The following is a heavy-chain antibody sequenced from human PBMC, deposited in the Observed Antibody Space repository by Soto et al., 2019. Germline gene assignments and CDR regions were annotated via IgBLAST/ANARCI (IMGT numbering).Heavy chain of an antibody. J-gene: IGHJ6*02. CDR3: AKDLTAQQLDSPYYYYGMDV. V-gene: IGHV3-30*18. D-gene: IGHD6-6*01. Sequence: QVQLVESGGGVVQPGRSLRLSCAASGFTFSSYGMHWVRQAPGKGLEWVAVISYDGGNKYYADSVKGRFTISRDNSKNTLYLQMNSLRAEDTAVYYCAKDLTAQQLDSPYYYYGMDVWGQGTTVTVSS. CDR2: ISYDGGNK. CDR1: GFTFSSYG.